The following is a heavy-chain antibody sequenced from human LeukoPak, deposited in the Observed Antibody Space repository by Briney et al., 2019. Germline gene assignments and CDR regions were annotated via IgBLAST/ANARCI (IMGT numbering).Heavy chain of an antibody. CDR2: FDPEDGET. V-gene: IGHV1-24*01. J-gene: IGHJ6*02. CDR1: GYTLTELS. Sequence: ASVKVSCKVSGYTLTELSMHWVRQAPGKGLEWMGGFDPEDGETIYAQKFQGRVTMTEDTSTDTAYMELSSLRSEDTAVYYCATDIIAAAATDYYYGMDVWGQGTLVTVSS. CDR3: ATDIIAAAATDYYYGMDV. D-gene: IGHD6-13*01.